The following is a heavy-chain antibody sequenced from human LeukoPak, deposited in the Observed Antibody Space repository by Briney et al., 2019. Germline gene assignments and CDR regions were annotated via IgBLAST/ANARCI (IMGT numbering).Heavy chain of an antibody. J-gene: IGHJ4*02. CDR3: ARDEWAGTVAY. D-gene: IGHD6-19*01. Sequence: QPGGSLRLSCAASGFTFNIYWMNWVRQAPGKGLEWVANIKQDGSEKYYVDSVKGRFTISRDNAKNSLFLQMDSLRAEDTAVYYCARDEWAGTVAYWGQGTLVTVSS. CDR1: GFTFNIYW. V-gene: IGHV3-7*01. CDR2: IKQDGSEK.